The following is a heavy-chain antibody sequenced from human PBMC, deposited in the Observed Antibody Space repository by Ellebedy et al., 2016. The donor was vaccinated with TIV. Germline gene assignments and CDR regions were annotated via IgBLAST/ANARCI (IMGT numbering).Heavy chain of an antibody. CDR3: AHMGLDWALDY. J-gene: IGHJ4*02. Sequence: SGPTLVKPTETLTLTCTVSGFSLSNARMGVSWIRQPPGKALEWLALIYWNDDKRYSPSLKSRLTITKDTSKNQVVLTMTNMDPVDTATYYCAHMGLDWALDYWGQGTLVTVSS. D-gene: IGHD2-21*01. V-gene: IGHV2-5*01. CDR1: GFSLSNARMG. CDR2: IYWNDDK.